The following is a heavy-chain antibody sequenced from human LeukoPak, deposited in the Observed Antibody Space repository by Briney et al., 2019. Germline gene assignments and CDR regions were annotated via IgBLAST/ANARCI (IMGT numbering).Heavy chain of an antibody. Sequence: GGSLRLSCAAPGFTFSTYSMNWVRQAPGKGLEWVSSITSSGSAIYYADSVKGRFTISRDNAKNSLYLQMNSLRAEDTAVYYCARDWKYKVDYWGQGTLVTVSS. CDR3: ARDWKYKVDY. CDR2: ITSSGSAI. CDR1: GFTFSTYS. D-gene: IGHD1-7*01. J-gene: IGHJ4*02. V-gene: IGHV3-21*01.